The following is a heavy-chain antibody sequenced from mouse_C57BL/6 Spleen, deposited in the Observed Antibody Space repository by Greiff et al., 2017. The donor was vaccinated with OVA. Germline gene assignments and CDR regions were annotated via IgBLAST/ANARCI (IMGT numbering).Heavy chain of an antibody. CDR3: AREGITTVVATRAMDY. D-gene: IGHD1-1*01. CDR1: GYTFTSYG. Sequence: QVQLKESGAELARPGASVTLSCKASGYTFTSYGISWVKQRTGKGLEWIGEIYPRSGNTYYNEKFKGKATLTADKSSSTAYMELRSLTSEDSAVYFCAREGITTVVATRAMDYWGQGTSVTVSS. J-gene: IGHJ4*01. V-gene: IGHV1-81*01. CDR2: IYPRSGNT.